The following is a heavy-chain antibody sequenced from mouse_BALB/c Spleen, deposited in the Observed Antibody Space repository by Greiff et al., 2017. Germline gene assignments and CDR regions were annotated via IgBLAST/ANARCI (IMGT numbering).Heavy chain of an antibody. CDR3: TIYEVYYAGDY. Sequence: VQLQQSGAELVKPGASVKLSCKASGYTFTSYYMYWVKQRPGQGLEWIGEINPSNGGTNFNEKFKSKATLTVDKSSSTAYMQLSSLTSEDSAVYYCTIYEVYYAGDYWGQGTSVTVSS. J-gene: IGHJ4*01. CDR1: GYTFTSYY. D-gene: IGHD2-3*01. V-gene: IGHV1S16*01. CDR2: INPSNGGT.